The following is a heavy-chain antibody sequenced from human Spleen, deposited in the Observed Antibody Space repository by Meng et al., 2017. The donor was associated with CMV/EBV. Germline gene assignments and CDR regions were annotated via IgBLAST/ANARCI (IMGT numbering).Heavy chain of an antibody. CDR2: IYSGGSST. CDR3: AKVDIVVVPAAILIIAEYFHH. CDR1: GFTFSSYA. V-gene: IGHV3-23*03. J-gene: IGHJ1*01. Sequence: GESLKISCAASGFTFSSYAMSWVRQAPGKGLEWVSVIYSGGSSTYYADSVKGRFTISRDNSKNTLYLQMNSLRAEDTAIYYCAKVDIVVVPAAILIIAEYFHHWGQGTLVTVSS. D-gene: IGHD2-2*02.